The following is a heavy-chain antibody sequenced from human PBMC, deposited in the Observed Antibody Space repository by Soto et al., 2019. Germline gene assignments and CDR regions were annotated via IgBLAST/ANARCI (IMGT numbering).Heavy chain of an antibody. D-gene: IGHD1-26*01. CDR3: ASGPWDGGSYRHFDY. J-gene: IGHJ4*02. CDR1: GFTFSSYG. Sequence: QVQLVESGGGVVQPGRSLRLSCAASGFTFSSYGMHWVRQAPGKGLEWVAVIWYDGSNKYYADSVKGRFTISRDNSKNTLYLQMNSLRAKNTAVYYCASGPWDGGSYRHFDYWGQGTLVTVSS. V-gene: IGHV3-33*01. CDR2: IWYDGSNK.